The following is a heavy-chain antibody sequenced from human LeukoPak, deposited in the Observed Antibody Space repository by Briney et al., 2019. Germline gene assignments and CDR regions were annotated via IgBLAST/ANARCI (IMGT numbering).Heavy chain of an antibody. CDR2: ISSSSSTI. J-gene: IGHJ6*03. V-gene: IGHV3-48*04. CDR1: GFTFSSYG. D-gene: IGHD1-26*01. Sequence: LAGGSLRLSCAASGFTFSSYGMNWVRQAPGKGLEWVSYISSSSSTIYYADSVKGRFTISRDNAKNSLYLQMNSLRAEDTAVYYCARSEGSRELLTYYYYMDVWGKGTTVTVSS. CDR3: ARSEGSRELLTYYYYMDV.